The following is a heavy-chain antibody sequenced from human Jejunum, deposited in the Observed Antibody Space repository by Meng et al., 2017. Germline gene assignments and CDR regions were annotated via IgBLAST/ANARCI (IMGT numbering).Heavy chain of an antibody. CDR2: ISGSGGST. V-gene: IGHV3-23*01. Sequence: EVQLLESGGYLVQPGGSLSLSFAASGFTFRSYAMNWVRQAPGKGLEWVSAISGSGGSTYYADSVKGRFTISRDNSKNTLYLQMNSLRADDTAVYYCAKRTYYDSSGYLGSFDYWGQGTLVTVSS. J-gene: IGHJ4*02. D-gene: IGHD3-22*01. CDR1: GFTFRSYA. CDR3: AKRTYYDSSGYLGSFDY.